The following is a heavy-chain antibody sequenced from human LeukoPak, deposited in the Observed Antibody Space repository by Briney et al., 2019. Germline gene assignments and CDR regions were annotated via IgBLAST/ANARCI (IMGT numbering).Heavy chain of an antibody. J-gene: IGHJ3*02. Sequence: SQTLSLTCAISGDSVSSNSAAWNWIRQSPSRGLEWLGRTYYRSKWYNDYAVSVKSRITINPDTSKNQFPLQLNSVTPEDTAVYYCARAQNLDIVVVPAALNPNDAFDIWGQGTMVTVSS. CDR3: ARAQNLDIVVVPAALNPNDAFDI. CDR1: GDSVSSNSAA. V-gene: IGHV6-1*01. D-gene: IGHD2-2*01. CDR2: TYYRSKWYN.